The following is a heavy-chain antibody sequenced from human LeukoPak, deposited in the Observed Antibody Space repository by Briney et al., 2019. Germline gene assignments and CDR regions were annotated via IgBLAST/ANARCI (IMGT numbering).Heavy chain of an antibody. CDR3: ARDRADNDAFDI. Sequence: GRSLRLSCAASGFTFSSYGMHWVRQAPGKGLEWVAVIWYDGSNKYYADSVKGRFTISRDNSKNTLYLQVNSLRAEDTAVYYCARDRADNDAFDIWGQGTMVTVSS. CDR1: GFTFSSYG. V-gene: IGHV3-33*01. J-gene: IGHJ3*02. CDR2: IWYDGSNK.